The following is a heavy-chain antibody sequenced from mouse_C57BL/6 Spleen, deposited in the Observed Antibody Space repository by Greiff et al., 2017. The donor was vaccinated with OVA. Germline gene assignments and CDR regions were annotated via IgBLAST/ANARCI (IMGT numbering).Heavy chain of an antibody. V-gene: IGHV3-6*01. CDR1: GYSITSGYY. D-gene: IGHD2-3*01. J-gene: IGHJ2*01. CDR2: ISYDGSN. CDR3: AREAMTAVRYYFDY. Sequence: EVKLVESGPGLVKPSQSLSLTCSVTGYSITSGYYWNWIRQFPGNKLEWMGYISYDGSNNYNPSLKNRISITRDTSKNQFFLKLNSVTTEDTATYYCAREAMTAVRYYFDYWGQGTTLTVSS.